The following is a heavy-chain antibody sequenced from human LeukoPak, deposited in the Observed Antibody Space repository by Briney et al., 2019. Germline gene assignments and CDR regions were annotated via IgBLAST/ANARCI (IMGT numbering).Heavy chain of an antibody. CDR3: ARDPSQSAVAEFDY. CDR1: GGSISSYY. J-gene: IGHJ4*02. D-gene: IGHD6-19*01. Sequence: MTSETLSLTCTVSGGSISSYYWSWIRQPPGKGLEWIGYIYYSGSTNYNPSLKSRVTISVDTSKNQFSLQLNSVTPEDTAVYYCARDPSQSAVAEFDYWGQGTLVTVSS. CDR2: IYYSGST. V-gene: IGHV4-59*12.